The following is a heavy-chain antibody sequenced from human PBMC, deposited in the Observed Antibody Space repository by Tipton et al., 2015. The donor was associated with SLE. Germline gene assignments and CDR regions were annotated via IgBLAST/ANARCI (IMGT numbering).Heavy chain of an antibody. Sequence: TLSLTCSVSGGSMTSHYLTWIRQPPGKGLEWIGYIYYSGSTNYKSSLKSRVSISVDTSKNQFSLKLSSVTAADTAVYYCARVPFYYYYYMDVWGKGTTVTVSS. CDR2: IYYSGST. CDR1: GGSMTSHY. J-gene: IGHJ6*03. V-gene: IGHV4-59*11. CDR3: ARVPFYYYYYMDV.